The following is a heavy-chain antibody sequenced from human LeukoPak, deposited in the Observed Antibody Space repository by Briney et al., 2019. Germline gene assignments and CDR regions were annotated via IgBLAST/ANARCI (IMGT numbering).Heavy chain of an antibody. J-gene: IGHJ5*02. CDR3: ARVVAAAGNNWFDP. V-gene: IGHV4-30-4*07. Sequence: SSETLSLTCAVSGGSISSGVYSWSWIRQPPGKGLEWIGYFYYSGRTYYNPSLNSRVTISVDTSKNQFSLKLNSVTAADTAVYYCARVVAAAGNNWFDPWGQGTLVTVSS. CDR2: FYYSGRT. D-gene: IGHD6-13*01. CDR1: GGSISSGVYS.